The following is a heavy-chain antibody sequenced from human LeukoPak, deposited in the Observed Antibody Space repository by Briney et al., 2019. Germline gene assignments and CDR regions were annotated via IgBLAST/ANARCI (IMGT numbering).Heavy chain of an antibody. V-gene: IGHV3-30-3*01. CDR2: ISYDGSNK. CDR1: GFTFSSYA. D-gene: IGHD3-22*01. CDR3: ARDHYYDSSGFPAYYGMDV. Sequence: GGSLRLSCAASGFTFSSYAMHWVRQAPGKGLEWVAVISYDGSNKYYADSVKGRFTISRDNSKNTLYLQMNSLRAEDTAVYYCARDHYYDSSGFPAYYGMDVWGQGTTVTVSS. J-gene: IGHJ6*02.